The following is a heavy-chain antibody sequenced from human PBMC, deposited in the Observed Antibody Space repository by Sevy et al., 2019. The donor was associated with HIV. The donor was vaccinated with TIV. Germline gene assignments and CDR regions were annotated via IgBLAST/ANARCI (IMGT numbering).Heavy chain of an antibody. Sequence: GSLRLSCAVSGFTFNNFWMAWVRQAPGKGLEWFANIKPDGSESNHVGSVKGRFTISRDNAKNSLYLQMNSLTAEDTAVYYCARDVGGGYFDYWGQGTLVTVSS. J-gene: IGHJ4*01. V-gene: IGHV3-7*03. D-gene: IGHD3-16*01. CDR2: IKPDGSES. CDR3: ARDVGGGYFDY. CDR1: GFTFNNFW.